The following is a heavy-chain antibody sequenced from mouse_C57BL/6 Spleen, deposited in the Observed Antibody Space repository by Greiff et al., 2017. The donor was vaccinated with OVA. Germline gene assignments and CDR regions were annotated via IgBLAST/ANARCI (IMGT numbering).Heavy chain of an antibody. V-gene: IGHV1-50*01. J-gene: IGHJ1*03. CDR3: ARGITTVVGYFDV. D-gene: IGHD1-1*01. CDR2: IDPSDSYT. CDR1: GYTFTSYW. Sequence: QVQLQQPGAELVKPGASVKLSCKASGYTFTSYWMQWVKQRPGQGLEWIGEIDPSDSYTNYNQKFKGKATLTVDTSSSTAYMQLSSLTSEDSAVYDFARGITTVVGYFDVWGTGTTVTVSS.